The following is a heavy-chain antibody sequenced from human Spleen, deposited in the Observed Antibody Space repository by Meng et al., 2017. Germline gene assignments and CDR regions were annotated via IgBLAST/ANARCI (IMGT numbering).Heavy chain of an antibody. CDR2: INDVFGTT. Sequence: VQLVQAGAEGTKPGSAVNVPCTALGGIFSDYVIGWVRQAPGQGLEWMGGINDVFGTTNYAQKFQDRVTITSDDSTSTVYTEMPRLTSEDKAVYFYARKAGNCISTTCYSLDYWGQGTLVTVSS. CDR3: ARKAGNCISTTCYSLDY. V-gene: IGHV1-69*05. J-gene: IGHJ4*02. D-gene: IGHD2-2*01. CDR1: GGIFSDYV.